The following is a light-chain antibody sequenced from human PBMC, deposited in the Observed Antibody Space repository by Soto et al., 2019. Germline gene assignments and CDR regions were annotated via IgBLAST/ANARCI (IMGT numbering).Light chain of an antibody. J-gene: IGLJ1*01. Sequence: QSVRTQPPSASGSPGQSVTISCTGTKNDIGVYDFVSWYQHHPGKAPRLIIYEVVQRPSGVPDRFSGSKSGNTASLTVSGLHAADEVDYLSQSYARCTTSVLASRTK. CDR3: QSYARCTTSV. CDR2: EVV. CDR1: KNDIGVYDF. V-gene: IGLV2-8*01.